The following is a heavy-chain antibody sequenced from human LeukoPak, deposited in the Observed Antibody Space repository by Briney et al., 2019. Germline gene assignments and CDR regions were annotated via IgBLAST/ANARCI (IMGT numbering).Heavy chain of an antibody. J-gene: IGHJ4*02. V-gene: IGHV3-30*02. D-gene: IGHD6-19*01. CDR2: IQYDGGNK. Sequence: GGSLRLSCAASGFTFSSYVMHWVGQAPGKGLEWVAFIQYDGGNKLYGDSVKGRFTISRDNSKNTLYLQMNSLRPEDTAVYYCAKDVVGEQWLENYWGQGTLVTVSS. CDR1: GFTFSSYV. CDR3: AKDVVGEQWLENY.